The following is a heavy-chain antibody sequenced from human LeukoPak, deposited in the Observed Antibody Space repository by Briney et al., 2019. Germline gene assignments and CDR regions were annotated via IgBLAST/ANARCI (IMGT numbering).Heavy chain of an antibody. CDR3: ASDSSSGNYYGMDV. CDR2: ISSSSSYI. CDR1: GFIFSSYS. V-gene: IGHV3-21*01. J-gene: IGHJ6*02. Sequence: GGSPRLSCAASGFIFSSYSMNWVRQAPGKGLQWVSSISSSSSYIYYADSVKGRFTISRDNAKNSLFLQMNSLRSEDTAVYYCASDSSSGNYYGMDVWGQGTTVTVSS. D-gene: IGHD6-13*01.